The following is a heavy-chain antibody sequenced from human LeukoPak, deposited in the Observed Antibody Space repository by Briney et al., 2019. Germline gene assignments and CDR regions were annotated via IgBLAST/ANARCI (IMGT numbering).Heavy chain of an antibody. D-gene: IGHD2-15*01. Sequence: GGSLRLSCAASGYNFSPFWMHWVRQAPGKGLVWVSRINSDGSDTIYADSVKGRFTISRDNAKSTVYLQMNSLKAEDTAVYYCARGGYHHGFDIWGQGTMVTVSS. CDR3: ARGGYHHGFDI. V-gene: IGHV3-74*01. CDR2: INSDGSDT. J-gene: IGHJ3*02. CDR1: GYNFSPFW.